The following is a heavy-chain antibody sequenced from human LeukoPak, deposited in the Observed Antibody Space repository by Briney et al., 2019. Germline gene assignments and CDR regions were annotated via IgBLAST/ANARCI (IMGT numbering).Heavy chain of an antibody. CDR1: GGSISSYY. CDR3: ARHGDVRYFDWLKDGFDY. J-gene: IGHJ4*02. Sequence: SETLSLTCTVFGGSISSYYWSWIRKPPGKGLEWIGYIYNSGITNKNPSLKSRVTISGDTSKNQFSLKLSSVPAADTAVYYCARHGDVRYFDWLKDGFDYWGQGTLVTVSS. CDR2: IYNSGIT. D-gene: IGHD3-9*01. V-gene: IGHV4-4*09.